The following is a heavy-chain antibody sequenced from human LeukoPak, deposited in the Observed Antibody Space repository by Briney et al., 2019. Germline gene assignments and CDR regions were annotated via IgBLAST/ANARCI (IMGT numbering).Heavy chain of an antibody. Sequence: SETLSLTCAVYGGSFSGYYWSWIRQPPGKGLEWIGEINHSGSTNYNPSLKSRVTISVDTSKNQFSLKLSSVTAADTAVYYCAREGRGYCSSTSCLNYYYYYMDVWGKGTTVTISS. V-gene: IGHV4-34*01. CDR1: GGSFSGYY. J-gene: IGHJ6*03. CDR3: AREGRGYCSSTSCLNYYYYYMDV. D-gene: IGHD2-2*01. CDR2: INHSGST.